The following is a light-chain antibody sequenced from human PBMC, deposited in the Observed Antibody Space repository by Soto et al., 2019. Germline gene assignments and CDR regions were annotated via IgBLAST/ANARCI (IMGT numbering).Light chain of an antibody. CDR3: QQHYGH. V-gene: IGKV1-5*01. CDR1: QNINNW. CDR2: GAS. Sequence: DMQMTQSPSTLSASVGDRVTITCRASQNINNWLAWYQQKPGKAPKLLIYGASTLESGVPSRFSGSGYGTEFTLTISSLQPDDFATYYCQQHYGHFGGGSKVEMK. J-gene: IGKJ4*01.